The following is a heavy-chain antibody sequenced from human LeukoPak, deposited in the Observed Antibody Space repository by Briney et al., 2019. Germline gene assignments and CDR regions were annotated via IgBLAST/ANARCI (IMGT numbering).Heavy chain of an antibody. CDR1: GFTFSSYG. D-gene: IGHD1-26*01. CDR2: IWDDGSSK. V-gene: IGHV3-33*06. Sequence: PGGSLRLSCAASGFTFSSYGMHWARQAPGKWLEWVAVIWDDGSSKYYGDSVKGRFTISRDNSKNTLYLQMNSLRAEDTAVYYCAKPTRGSGSFLIDFWGQGTLVTVSS. CDR3: AKPTRGSGSFLIDF. J-gene: IGHJ4*02.